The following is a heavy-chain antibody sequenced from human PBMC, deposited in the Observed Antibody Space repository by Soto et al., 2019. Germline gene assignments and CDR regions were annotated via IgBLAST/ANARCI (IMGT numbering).Heavy chain of an antibody. CDR2: INPSSGST. CDR1: GYTFTTYY. D-gene: IGHD6-19*01. CDR3: SRAPFASGSGWYDY. J-gene: IGHJ4*02. V-gene: IGHV1-46*03. Sequence: QVQLVQSGAEVKKPGASVKVSCKASGYTFTTYYIHWARQAPGQGLEWMGIINPSSGSTSSAQKFQGRVTMTRDTSTSTVYMELTSLRSEDTAVYYCSRAPFASGSGWYDYWGLGTLVTVSS.